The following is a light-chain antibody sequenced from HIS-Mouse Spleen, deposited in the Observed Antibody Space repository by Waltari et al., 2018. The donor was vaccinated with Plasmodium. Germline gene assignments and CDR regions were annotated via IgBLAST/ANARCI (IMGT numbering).Light chain of an antibody. Sequence: DIQMTQSPSTLSASVGDRVTITCRASQSISSWLAWYQQKPGKAPKLLIYKASSLESGFPSRCSGSGSGKEFTLTISSLQHDDFATYYRQQYNSYWTFGQGTKVEIK. V-gene: IGKV1-5*03. CDR2: KAS. J-gene: IGKJ1*01. CDR3: QQYNSYWT. CDR1: QSISSW.